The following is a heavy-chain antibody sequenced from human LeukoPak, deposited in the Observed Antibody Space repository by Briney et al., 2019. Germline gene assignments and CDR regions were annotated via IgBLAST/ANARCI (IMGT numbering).Heavy chain of an antibody. CDR1: GFTFSSYS. CDR3: ARGDMDTSMNPRDY. Sequence: PGGSLRLSCAASGFTFSSYSMNWVRQAPGKGLEWVSYISSSSSTIYYADSVKGRFTISRDNTKNSLYLQMNSLRAEDTAVYYCARGDMDTSMNPRDYWGQGTLVTVSS. CDR2: ISSSSSTI. J-gene: IGHJ4*02. V-gene: IGHV3-48*01. D-gene: IGHD5-18*01.